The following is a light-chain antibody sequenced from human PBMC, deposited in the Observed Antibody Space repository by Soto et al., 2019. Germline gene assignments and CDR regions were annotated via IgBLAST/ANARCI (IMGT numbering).Light chain of an antibody. V-gene: IGKV3-15*01. Sequence: IVVTQSAATLSVSPGERATPSCGASQSASSNLAWYQQKPGQAPRLLIFRASTRATGIPARFSGSGYGTEFNLTISSLQTDDFATYYCQHYNSYSEAFGQGTKVDIK. CDR1: QSASSN. J-gene: IGKJ1*01. CDR2: RAS. CDR3: QHYNSYSEA.